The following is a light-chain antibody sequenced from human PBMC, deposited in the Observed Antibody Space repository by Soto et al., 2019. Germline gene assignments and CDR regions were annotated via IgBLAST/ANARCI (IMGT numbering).Light chain of an antibody. CDR3: QKYNSDSFT. J-gene: IGKJ2*01. CDR1: VGISNW. V-gene: IGKV1-27*01. CDR2: AAT. Sequence: DIQMTQSPSSLSASMGDRVTITCRASVGISNWLAWYQQKPGKAPKLLIYAATSLETGVPSRFSGSGSGTDFTLTISSLQPEDVATYYCQKYNSDSFTFGPGTKLEIK.